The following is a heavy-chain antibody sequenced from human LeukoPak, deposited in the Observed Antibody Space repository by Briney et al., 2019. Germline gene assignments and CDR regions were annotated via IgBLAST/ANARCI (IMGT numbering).Heavy chain of an antibody. CDR3: ARGYYDSSGYFVD. CDR2: IYTSGST. Sequence: PSETLSLTCTVSGGSISSFYWSWIRQPAGKGLEWIGRIYTSGSTNYNPSLKRRVTLSVDTSNNQFSLRLSSVTAADTAVYYCARGYYDSSGYFVDWGQGTLVTVSS. D-gene: IGHD3-22*01. J-gene: IGHJ4*02. CDR1: GGSISSFY. V-gene: IGHV4-4*07.